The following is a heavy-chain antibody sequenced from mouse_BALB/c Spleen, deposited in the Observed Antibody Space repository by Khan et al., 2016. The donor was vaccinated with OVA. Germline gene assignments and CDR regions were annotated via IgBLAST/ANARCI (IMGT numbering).Heavy chain of an antibody. Sequence: QVQLQQSGAELVRPGASVKLSCKTSGYIFTSYWLHWVKQRSGQGLEWIARIYPGTDNTYYTEKVKDRATLTADKSSSTAYMQLRSLKSEDSAVYFCAREEAWYYFDYWGQGTTLTVSS. V-gene: IGHV1S132*01. CDR1: GYIFTSYW. CDR3: AREEAWYYFDY. J-gene: IGHJ2*01. CDR2: IYPGTDNT. D-gene: IGHD3-2*02.